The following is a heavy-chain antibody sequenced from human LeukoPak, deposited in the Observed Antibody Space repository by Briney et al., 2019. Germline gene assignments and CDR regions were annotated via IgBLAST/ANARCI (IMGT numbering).Heavy chain of an antibody. V-gene: IGHV4-34*01. CDR2: INHSGST. CDR3: ARGRSPGY. J-gene: IGHJ4*02. CDR1: GGSFSGYY. Sequence: PSGTLSLTCAVYGGSFSGYYWNWIRQPPGKGLEWIGDINHSGSTNYNPSLKSRVTISGDTSKNQLSLKLTSVTAADTAVYYCARGRSPGYWGQGTLVTVSS. D-gene: IGHD3-10*01.